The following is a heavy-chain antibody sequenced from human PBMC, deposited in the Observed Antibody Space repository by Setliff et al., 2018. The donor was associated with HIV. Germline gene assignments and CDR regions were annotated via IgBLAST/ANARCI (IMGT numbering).Heavy chain of an antibody. D-gene: IGHD1-26*01. CDR3: ARGWELNV. CDR1: GDTFRSYA. J-gene: IGHJ4*02. V-gene: IGHV1-69*06. CDR2: IIPILATS. Sequence: GASVKVSCKASGDTFRSYAISWVRQAPGQGLEWMGRIIPILATSNYTQKFQGRVTITADKSTRTAYMELMKLTPDDTAVYYCARGWELNVWGQGTPVTVSS.